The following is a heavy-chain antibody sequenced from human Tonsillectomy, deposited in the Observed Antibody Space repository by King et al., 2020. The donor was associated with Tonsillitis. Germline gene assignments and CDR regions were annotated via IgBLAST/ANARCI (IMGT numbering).Heavy chain of an antibody. V-gene: IGHV3-48*01. CDR2: ISSSSSTI. D-gene: IGHD3-3*01. CDR3: ARPYDFRSGYYRGGFDFDY. Sequence: VQLVESGGGLVQPGGSLRLSCAASGFTFSSYSMNWVRQAPGKGLEWVSYISSSSSTISYVDSVKGRFTISRDNAKNSRYLQMNSLRAEDTAVDYCARPYDFRSGYYRGGFDFDYWGQGTLVTVSS. CDR1: GFTFSSYS. J-gene: IGHJ4*02.